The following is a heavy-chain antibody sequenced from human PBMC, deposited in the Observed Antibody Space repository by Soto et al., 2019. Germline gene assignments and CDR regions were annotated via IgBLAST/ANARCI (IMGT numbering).Heavy chain of an antibody. CDR2: IYHSGSA. CDR1: GGSISSSNW. CDR3: ARARDYGDRIYYYYGMDV. Sequence: SQTLSLTCAVSGGSISSSNWWSWVRQPPGKGLEWIGEIYHSGSANYNPSLTSRVTISVDKSKNPFSLKLSSVTAADTAVYYCARARDYGDRIYYYYGMDVWGQGTTVTVSS. V-gene: IGHV4-4*02. J-gene: IGHJ6*02. D-gene: IGHD4-17*01.